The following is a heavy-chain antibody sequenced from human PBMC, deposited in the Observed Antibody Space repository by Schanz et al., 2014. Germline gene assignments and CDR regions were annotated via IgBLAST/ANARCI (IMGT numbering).Heavy chain of an antibody. CDR3: AGMATVTYFDF. J-gene: IGHJ4*02. D-gene: IGHD4-17*01. V-gene: IGHV4-28*01. Sequence: QVQLQESGPGLMKPSDTLSLTCAVSGYSISRSNWWGWIRQPPGKGLEFIGYIYYSGNTYYNPSLKSRVTMSLDTSKNQFSLKLTSVTAVDTAVYYCAGMATVTYFDFWGQGALVTVSS. CDR2: IYYSGNT. CDR1: GYSISRSNW.